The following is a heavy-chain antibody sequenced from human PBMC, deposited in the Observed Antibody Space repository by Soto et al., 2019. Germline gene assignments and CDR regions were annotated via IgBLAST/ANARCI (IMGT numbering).Heavy chain of an antibody. Sequence: SETLSLTCTVSGGSISSYYWSWIRQPPGKGLEWIGYIYYSGSTDYNPSLKSRVTISVDTSKNQFSLKLSSVTAADTAVYYCARELGYMDVWGKGTTVTVSS. CDR3: ARELGYMDV. J-gene: IGHJ6*03. V-gene: IGHV4-59*01. D-gene: IGHD3-16*01. CDR1: GGSISSYY. CDR2: IYYSGST.